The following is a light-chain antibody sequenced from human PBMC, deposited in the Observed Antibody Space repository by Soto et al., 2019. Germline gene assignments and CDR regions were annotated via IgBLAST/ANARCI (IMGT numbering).Light chain of an antibody. Sequence: EIVMTQSPATLSLFPGQYATLTCRASQSVSSNLAWYQQKPGQAPRLLIYGASTRVTGTPVRFSGSRSGSEFTLTISGLQSEDFATYYCQQSYTSWWTFGQGTKVEIK. CDR1: QSVSSN. CDR2: GAS. V-gene: IGKV3-15*01. CDR3: QQSYTSWWT. J-gene: IGKJ1*01.